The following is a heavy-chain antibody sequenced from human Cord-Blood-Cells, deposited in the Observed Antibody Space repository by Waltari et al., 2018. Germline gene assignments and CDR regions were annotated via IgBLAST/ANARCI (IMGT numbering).Heavy chain of an antibody. Sequence: QVQLQESGPGLVKPSQTLSLTCTVSGGSISSGDYYWSWIRQPPGKGLEGIGYIYYSGTTYYNPSLTGRVTISVDTSKNQFSLKLSSVTAADTAVYYCARVGSLGYCSSTSCPPRGAFDIWGQGTMVTVSS. J-gene: IGHJ3*02. CDR3: ARVGSLGYCSSTSCPPRGAFDI. D-gene: IGHD2-2*01. CDR2: IYYSGTT. CDR1: GGSISSGDYY. V-gene: IGHV4-30-4*08.